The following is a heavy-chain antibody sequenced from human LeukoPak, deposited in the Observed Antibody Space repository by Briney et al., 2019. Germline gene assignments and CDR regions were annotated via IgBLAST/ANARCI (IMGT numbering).Heavy chain of an antibody. J-gene: IGHJ4*02. CDR2: IYPSGST. CDR1: GGSINSVNYF. CDR3: VRYDYAVGRSHLDY. Sequence: SETLSLTCTVSGGSINSVNYFWNWVRQPAGKGLEWIGRIYPSGSTTYNPSLQSRVTMSIDASKNQFSLNLASVTAADTALYPCVRYDYAVGRSHLDYWGQGTPVTVSS. D-gene: IGHD3-16*01. V-gene: IGHV4-61*02.